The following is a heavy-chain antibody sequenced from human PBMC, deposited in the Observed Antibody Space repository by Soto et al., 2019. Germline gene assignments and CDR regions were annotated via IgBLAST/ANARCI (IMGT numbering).Heavy chain of an antibody. CDR3: ARYQSGSDYIFDY. CDR1: GGSISSSNW. J-gene: IGHJ4*02. CDR2: SYHSGST. Sequence: QVQLQESGPGLVKPSGTLSLTCAVSGGSISSSNWWSWVRQPPGKGLEWIGESYHSGSTNYNPSLMSRVTISVDKSKNQFSLKLSAVTAADTAVYYCARYQSGSDYIFDYWGQGTLVTVSS. D-gene: IGHD4-4*01. V-gene: IGHV4-4*02.